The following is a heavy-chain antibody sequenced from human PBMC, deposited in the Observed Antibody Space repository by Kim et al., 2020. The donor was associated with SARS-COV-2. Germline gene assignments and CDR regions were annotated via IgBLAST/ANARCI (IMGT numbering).Heavy chain of an antibody. Sequence: GGSLRLSCAASGFTFSSYGMHWVRQAPGKGLEWVAVIWYDGSNKYYADSVKGRFTISRDNSKNTLYLQMNSLRAEDTAVYYCARDSGYSSAHFDYWGQGTLVTVSS. V-gene: IGHV3-33*01. J-gene: IGHJ4*02. CDR3: ARDSGYSSAHFDY. CDR2: IWYDGSNK. CDR1: GFTFSSYG. D-gene: IGHD5-18*01.